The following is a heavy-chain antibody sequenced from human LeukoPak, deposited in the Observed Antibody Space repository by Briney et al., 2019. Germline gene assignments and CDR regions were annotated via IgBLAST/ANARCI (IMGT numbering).Heavy chain of an antibody. J-gene: IGHJ4*02. CDR1: GFTVSSKY. Sequence: GGSLRLSCAASGFTVSSKYMSWVRQAQGKGLEWVSVIYSGGSTYYADSVKGRFTISRDNSKDTVYLQMNSLRAEDTAVYYCAKDARYCSSTSCFIGYWGQGTLVTVSS. CDR2: IYSGGST. CDR3: AKDARYCSSTSCFIGY. D-gene: IGHD2-2*01. V-gene: IGHV3-66*01.